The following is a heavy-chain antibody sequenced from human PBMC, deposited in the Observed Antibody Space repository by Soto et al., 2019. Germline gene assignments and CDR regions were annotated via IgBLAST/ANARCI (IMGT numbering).Heavy chain of an antibody. CDR3: ARDPSGSYGDY. Sequence: EVQLVESGGGLVKPGGSLRLSCAASGFTFSSYSMNWVRQAPGKGLEWVSSISSSSSYIYYADSVKGRFTISRDNAKNSLSLQMNSLRAEDTAVYYCARDPSGSYGDYWGQGTLVTVSS. D-gene: IGHD1-26*01. V-gene: IGHV3-21*01. CDR2: ISSSSSYI. J-gene: IGHJ4*02. CDR1: GFTFSSYS.